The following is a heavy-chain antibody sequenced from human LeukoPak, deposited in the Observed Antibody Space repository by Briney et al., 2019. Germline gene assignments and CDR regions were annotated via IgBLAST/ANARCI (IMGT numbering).Heavy chain of an antibody. CDR2: ISSSSSYI. CDR3: ARGTTVTTGGDYYYGMDV. CDR1: GFTFSSYS. J-gene: IGHJ6*02. D-gene: IGHD4-17*01. Sequence: SGGSLRLSCAASGFTFSSYSMNWVRQAPGKGLEWVSSISSSSSYIYYADSVKGRFTISRDNAKNSLYLQMNSLRAEDTAVYYCARGTTVTTGGDYYYGMDVWGQGTTVTVSS. V-gene: IGHV3-21*01.